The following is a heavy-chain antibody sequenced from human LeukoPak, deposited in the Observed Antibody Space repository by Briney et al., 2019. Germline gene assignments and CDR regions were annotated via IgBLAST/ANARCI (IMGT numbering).Heavy chain of an antibody. Sequence: GGSLRLSCAASGFTFSSYDIHWVRQAPGKGLEWVAFIRYDGSNKYYADSVKGRFTISKDNSKNTLFLQMNSLRPEDTAVYYCAKGRYHLATVTLLDYWGQGTLVTVSS. CDR1: GFTFSSYD. CDR3: AKGRYHLATVTLLDY. D-gene: IGHD4-17*01. CDR2: IRYDGSNK. J-gene: IGHJ4*02. V-gene: IGHV3-30*02.